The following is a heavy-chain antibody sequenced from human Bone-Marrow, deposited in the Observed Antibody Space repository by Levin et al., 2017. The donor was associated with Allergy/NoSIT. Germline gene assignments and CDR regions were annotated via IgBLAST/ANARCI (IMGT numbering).Heavy chain of an antibody. CDR3: ARAWSGYYSD. CDR1: GYTFAAYQ. J-gene: IGHJ4*02. Sequence: ASVKVSCKASGYTFAAYQMHWVRQAPGQGLEWMGRINPNSGGTKYAQSFQGRVTLTRDSSISTAYIELSRLRSDDTAIYYCARAWSGYYSDWGQGTLVTVSS. V-gene: IGHV1-2*06. CDR2: INPNSGGT. D-gene: IGHD3-3*01.